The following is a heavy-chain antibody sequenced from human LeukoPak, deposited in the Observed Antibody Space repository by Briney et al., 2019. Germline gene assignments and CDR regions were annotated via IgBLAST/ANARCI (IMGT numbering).Heavy chain of an antibody. CDR3: ARGAYCSGGSCYPDLDY. D-gene: IGHD2-15*01. V-gene: IGHV3-30*04. CDR1: GYTFTSYY. J-gene: IGHJ4*02. CDR2: ISYDGSNK. Sequence: SCKASGYTFTSYYMHWVRQAPGKGLEWVAVISYDGSNKYYADSVKGRFTISRDNSKNTLYLQMNSLRAEDTAVYYCARGAYCSGGSCYPDLDYWGQGTLVTVSS.